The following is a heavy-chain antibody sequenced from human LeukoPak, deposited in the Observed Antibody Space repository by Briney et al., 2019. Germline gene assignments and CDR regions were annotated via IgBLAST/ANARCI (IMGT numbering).Heavy chain of an antibody. Sequence: GGSLRLSCAASGFTFSKAWMIWVRQAPGGGLEWVGRVKSKNDGGTADSAVPVKGRFSISRDDSKNTVYLQMNSLKTEDTAIYYCTTSIFEYWGQGTLVIVSS. D-gene: IGHD5-24*01. CDR1: GFTFSKAW. CDR3: TTSIFEY. V-gene: IGHV3-15*01. CDR2: VKSKNDGGTA. J-gene: IGHJ4*02.